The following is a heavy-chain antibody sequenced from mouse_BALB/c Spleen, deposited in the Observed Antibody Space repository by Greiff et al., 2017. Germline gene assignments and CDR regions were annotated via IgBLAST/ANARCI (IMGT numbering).Heavy chain of an antibody. J-gene: IGHJ2*01. CDR3: ARDGNYYFDY. V-gene: IGHV1-7*01. CDR2: INPSTGYT. D-gene: IGHD2-1*01. Sequence: VQRVESGAELAKPGASVKMSCKASGYTFTSYWMHWVKQRPGQGLEWIGYINPSTGYTEYNQKFKDKATLTADKSSSTAYMQLSSLTSEDSAVYYCARDGNYYFDYWGQGTTLTVSS. CDR1: GYTFTSYW.